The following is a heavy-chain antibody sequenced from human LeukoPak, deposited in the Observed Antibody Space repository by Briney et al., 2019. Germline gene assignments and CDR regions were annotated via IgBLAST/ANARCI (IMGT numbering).Heavy chain of an antibody. J-gene: IGHJ6*03. Sequence: GSLRLSCAASGFTFSSYGMHWVRQAPGKGLEWVAFIRYDGSNKYYADSVKGRFTISRDNSKNTLYLQMNSLRAEDTAVYYCAKAMGVGLTYYYYYYMDVWGKGTTVTISS. V-gene: IGHV3-30*02. CDR1: GFTFSSYG. D-gene: IGHD3-16*01. CDR3: AKAMGVGLTYYYYYYMDV. CDR2: IRYDGSNK.